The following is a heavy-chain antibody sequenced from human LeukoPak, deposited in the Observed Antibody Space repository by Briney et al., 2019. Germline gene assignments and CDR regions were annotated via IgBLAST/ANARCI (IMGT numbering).Heavy chain of an antibody. CDR2: INRDGSRT. V-gene: IGHV3-74*01. CDR3: AKDRQGYYYDSSGYPEILLDY. D-gene: IGHD3-22*01. CDR1: GFTFSNHW. Sequence: GGSLRLSCAASGFTFSNHWMHWVRQAPGKGLMWVSRINRDGSRTDYADSVKGRFTISRDDAKNTLYVQMNSLRAEDTAVYYCAKDRQGYYYDSSGYPEILLDYWGQGTLVTVSS. J-gene: IGHJ4*02.